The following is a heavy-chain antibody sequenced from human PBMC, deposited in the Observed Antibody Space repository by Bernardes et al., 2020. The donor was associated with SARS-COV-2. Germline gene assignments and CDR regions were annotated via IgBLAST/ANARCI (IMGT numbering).Heavy chain of an antibody. D-gene: IGHD3-16*01. CDR1: GGSVSSGSYY. CDR3: ARDRIMITFGGAYHGAFDI. CDR2: LYYSGST. Sequence: SETLSLTCTVSGGSVSSGSYYWSWIRQPPGKGLEWIGYLYYSGSTNYNPSLKSRVTISVDTSKNQFSLKLSSVTAADTAVYYCARDRIMITFGGAYHGAFDIWGQGTMVTVSS. J-gene: IGHJ3*02. V-gene: IGHV4-61*01.